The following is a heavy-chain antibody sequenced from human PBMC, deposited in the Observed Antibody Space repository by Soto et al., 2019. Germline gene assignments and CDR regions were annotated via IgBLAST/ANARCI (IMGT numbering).Heavy chain of an antibody. J-gene: IGHJ4*02. D-gene: IGHD1-1*01. CDR2: INPSSGDT. CDR3: ARSTDRYYFDY. V-gene: IGHV1-46*01. Sequence: VASVKVSCKASGYTFINYYLHWVRLAPGQGLEWLGMINPSSGDTTSAQKFQARVTMTRGSSPRTVDLDLSSLRSYDTAVYYCARSTDRYYFDYWGQGTLVTVSS. CDR1: GYTFINYY.